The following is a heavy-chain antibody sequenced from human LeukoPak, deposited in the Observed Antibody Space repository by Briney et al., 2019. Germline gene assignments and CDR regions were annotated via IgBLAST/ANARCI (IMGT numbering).Heavy chain of an antibody. J-gene: IGHJ4*02. CDR2: IFHSGST. V-gene: IGHV4-59*11. D-gene: IGHD6-19*01. Sequence: SETLSLTCTVSGGSIKRHFWSWVRQPPGKRLEWIGYIFHSGSTNYNPSLKSRVTISVDTSKNQFSLKLSSVTAADTAVYYCAGSMAVAGLSFDYWGQGTLVTVSS. CDR1: GGSIKRHF. CDR3: AGSMAVAGLSFDY.